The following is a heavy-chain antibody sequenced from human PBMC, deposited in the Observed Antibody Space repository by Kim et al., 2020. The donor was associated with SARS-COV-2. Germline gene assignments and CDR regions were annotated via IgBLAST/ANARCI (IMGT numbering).Heavy chain of an antibody. J-gene: IGHJ6*03. Sequence: GGSLRLSCTASGFTFGDYAMSWFRQAPGKGLEWVGFIRSKAYGGTTEYAASVKGRFTISRDDSKSIAYLQMNSLKTEDTAVYYCTFDGDYPYYYYMDVWGKGTTVTVSS. CDR3: TFDGDYPYYYYMDV. CDR2: IRSKAYGGTT. D-gene: IGHD4-17*01. CDR1: GFTFGDYA. V-gene: IGHV3-49*03.